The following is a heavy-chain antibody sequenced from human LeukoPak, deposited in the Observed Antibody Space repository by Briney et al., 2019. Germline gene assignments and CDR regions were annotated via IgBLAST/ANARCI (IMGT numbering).Heavy chain of an antibody. CDR3: ARGGARPNDAFDI. CDR2: MDRNSDSK. CDR1: GYTFTGYY. V-gene: IGHV1-2*06. Sequence: ASVTLSCKSTGYTFTGYYMHWVRQAPGQGLEWMGRMDRNSDSKNYAQNFKGRVTTTSDTSISTAYMELSRLTAYDTAMYYCARGGARPNDAFDIWGQGTMVTVSS. D-gene: IGHD1-26*01. J-gene: IGHJ3*02.